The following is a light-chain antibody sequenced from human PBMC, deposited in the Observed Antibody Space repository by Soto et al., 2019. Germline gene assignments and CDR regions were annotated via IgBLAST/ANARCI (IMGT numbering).Light chain of an antibody. Sequence: QSALTQPASVSGSPGQSITISCTGTSSDVGGYNFDSWYQQHPGKAPKLMIYDVSNRPSGVSNRFSGSKSANTASLTISGLQADDEADYYCTSYTSSNTLYVFGTGTKLTVL. V-gene: IGLV2-14*01. CDR2: DVS. CDR3: TSYTSSNTLYV. J-gene: IGLJ1*01. CDR1: SSDVGGYNF.